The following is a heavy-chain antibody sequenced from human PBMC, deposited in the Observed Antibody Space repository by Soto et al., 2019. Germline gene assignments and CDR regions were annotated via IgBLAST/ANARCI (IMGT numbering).Heavy chain of an antibody. D-gene: IGHD6-13*01. CDR3: ARIAASGRGWDV. CDR2: IKQDGSEE. V-gene: IGHV3-7*01. CDR1: GFTFSSYW. J-gene: IGHJ6*02. Sequence: EVQLVESGGGLVQPGGSLRLSCVDSGFTFSSYWMSWVRQAPVKGLEWVGNIKQDGSEENYVDSVKGLFTISRDNAKNSMYLQMNSLRVEDTAVYYCARIAASGRGWDVWGQGTTGVFSS.